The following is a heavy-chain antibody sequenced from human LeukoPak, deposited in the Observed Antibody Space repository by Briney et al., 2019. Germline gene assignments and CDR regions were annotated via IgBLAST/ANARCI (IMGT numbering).Heavy chain of an antibody. D-gene: IGHD5-24*01. Sequence: SRTLSLTCAISGDSVSSNSTACNLIRQSPSRGLEWLGRTYYRSKWYSDYAVSVKSRITINPDTSKNQFSLQLNSVAPEDTAVYYCARGGQGDGYSADETFDIWGQGTMVTVSS. CDR2: TYYRSKWYS. CDR1: GDSVSSNSTA. CDR3: ARGGQGDGYSADETFDI. V-gene: IGHV6-1*01. J-gene: IGHJ3*02.